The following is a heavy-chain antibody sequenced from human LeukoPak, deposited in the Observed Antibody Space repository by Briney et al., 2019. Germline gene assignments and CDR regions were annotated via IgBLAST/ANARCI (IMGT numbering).Heavy chain of an antibody. D-gene: IGHD5/OR15-5a*01. V-gene: IGHV4-34*01. J-gene: IGHJ4*02. Sequence: GSLRLSCAASGFTFSNYAMSWVRQTPGKGLEWIGEINHSGDTNYNPSLKSRVTISVDTSKNQFSLKLNSVSAADTAVYYCAREGVSVTNFDYWGRGTLVTVSS. CDR2: INHSGDT. CDR1: GFTFSNYA. CDR3: AREGVSVTNFDY.